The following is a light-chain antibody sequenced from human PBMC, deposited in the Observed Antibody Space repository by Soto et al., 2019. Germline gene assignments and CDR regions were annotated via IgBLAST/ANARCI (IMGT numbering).Light chain of an antibody. Sequence: QSALTQPASVSGSPGQSITISCTGTSSDVGSYNLVSWYQQHPGKAPKLMIYEGSKRPSGVSNRFSGSKSGNTASLTISGRQAEEEADYYCCSYAGSSTPVVFGGGTKLTVL. CDR1: SSDVGSYNL. CDR3: CSYAGSSTPVV. V-gene: IGLV2-23*01. J-gene: IGLJ2*01. CDR2: EGS.